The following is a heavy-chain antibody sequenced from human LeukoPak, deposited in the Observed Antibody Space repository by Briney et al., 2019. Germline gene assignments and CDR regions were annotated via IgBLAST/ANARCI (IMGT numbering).Heavy chain of an antibody. Sequence: ASVKVSCKASGYTSIDYYIHWVRQAPGQGLQWMGWINPNSGTNYAQKFQGRVTMTRDTSINTAYMELNRLRSDDTAIYYCATGKVSGDDFDYWGQGTLVTVSS. CDR3: ATGKVSGDDFDY. V-gene: IGHV1-2*02. CDR1: GYTSIDYY. J-gene: IGHJ4*02. CDR2: INPNSGT. D-gene: IGHD7-27*01.